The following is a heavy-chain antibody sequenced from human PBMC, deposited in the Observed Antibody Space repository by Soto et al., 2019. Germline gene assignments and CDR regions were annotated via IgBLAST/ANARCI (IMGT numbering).Heavy chain of an antibody. V-gene: IGHV3-66*01. CDR2: IYTGGST. Sequence: ESGGGLVQPGGSLRLSCAASGFSVSDNYMSWVRQAPGKGLEWVSLIYTGGSTYYADSVKGRFTISRDNSKNTVYLQMNSLRAEDTAVYYCARDSWFDYWGPGTLVTVSS. J-gene: IGHJ4*02. CDR1: GFSVSDNY. CDR3: ARDSWFDY.